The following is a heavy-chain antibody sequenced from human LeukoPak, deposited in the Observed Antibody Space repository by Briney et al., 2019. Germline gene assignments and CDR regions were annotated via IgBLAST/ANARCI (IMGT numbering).Heavy chain of an antibody. D-gene: IGHD1-26*01. V-gene: IGHV3-7*01. CDR3: ASGGSYYPLFDY. CDR1: GFTFSNYW. CDR2: IKQDGSEK. Sequence: PGGSLRLSCAASGFTFSNYWMSWVRQAPGKGLEWVANIKQDGSEKYYVESVKGRLTISRDNAKNSLYLQMNSLRAEDTALYYCASGGSYYPLFDYWGQGTLVTVSS. J-gene: IGHJ4*02.